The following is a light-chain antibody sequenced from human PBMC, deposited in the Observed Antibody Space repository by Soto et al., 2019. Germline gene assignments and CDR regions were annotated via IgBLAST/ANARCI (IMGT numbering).Light chain of an antibody. CDR3: QQSYKILT. Sequence: DIQLTQSPASLSASVGDRVTITFRASDNIGSNLNWYQHQTGTAPKLLIYAASSLQGGVPSRFSGSGYGTQFTLTISGLQTEDFATYYCQQSYKILTFGGGTKV. CDR2: AAS. V-gene: IGKV1-39*01. CDR1: DNIGSN. J-gene: IGKJ4*01.